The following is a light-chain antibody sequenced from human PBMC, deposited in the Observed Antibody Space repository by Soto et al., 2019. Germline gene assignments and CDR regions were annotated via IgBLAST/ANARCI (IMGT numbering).Light chain of an antibody. CDR2: KAS. V-gene: IGKV1-5*03. CDR1: QSISTW. CDR3: QQYNTYPT. Sequence: DIQMTQSPSTLSASVGDRVTITCRASQSISTWLAWYQQKLGKAPELLIYKASTLQSGVPSRFSGSGSGTXXXXTXSXLQPDDFATDYCQQYNTYPTFGQGNNVDIK. J-gene: IGKJ1*01.